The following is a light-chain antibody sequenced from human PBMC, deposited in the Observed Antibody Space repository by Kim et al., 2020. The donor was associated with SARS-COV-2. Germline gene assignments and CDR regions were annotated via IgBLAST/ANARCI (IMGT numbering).Light chain of an antibody. CDR3: NSRDSNDNVV. CDR2: GKN. V-gene: IGLV3-19*01. Sequence: SSELTQDPAVSVALGQTVRITCKGDSLRSYYATWYQQKPGQAPILVIYGKNNRPSGIPDRFSGSSSGNTASLTITGTQAGDEADYYCNSRDSNDNVVFGRGTKLTVL. J-gene: IGLJ2*01. CDR1: SLRSYY.